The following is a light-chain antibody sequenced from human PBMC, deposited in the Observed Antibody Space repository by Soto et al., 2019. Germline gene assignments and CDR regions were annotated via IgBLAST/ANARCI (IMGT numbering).Light chain of an antibody. J-gene: IGKJ1*01. CDR3: QQYGLSPWT. Sequence: ELVLTQSPGTLSLSPGERATLSCRASQTISSNSLAWYQQTPGQAPRLLISRTSSRATGIPDRFSGSGSGTDFTLTITRLEPEDFGVYYCQQYGLSPWTFGQGTRVEIK. CDR2: RTS. V-gene: IGKV3-20*01. CDR1: QTISSNS.